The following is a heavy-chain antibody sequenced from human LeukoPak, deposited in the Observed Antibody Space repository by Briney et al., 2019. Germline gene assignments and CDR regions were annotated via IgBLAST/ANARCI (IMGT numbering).Heavy chain of an antibody. CDR2: IHASGST. J-gene: IGHJ5*02. CDR1: GGSITSGTFY. CDR3: ARVGILSTGDYFDP. D-gene: IGHD5/OR15-5a*01. V-gene: IGHV4-39*07. Sequence: SETLPLTCSVSGGSITSGTFYWGWTRQPPGKALEWIGTIHASGSTSYNPSLQSRVTISVDTSKNQFSLKLSSVTAADTAVYYCARVGILSTGDYFDPWGQGTLVTVSS.